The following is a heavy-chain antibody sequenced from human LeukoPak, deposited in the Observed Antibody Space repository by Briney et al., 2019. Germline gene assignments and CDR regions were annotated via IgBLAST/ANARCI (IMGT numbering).Heavy chain of an antibody. J-gene: IGHJ5*02. CDR2: IHYSGSP. CDR1: GGSFSSGAYY. V-gene: IGHV4-31*03. CDR3: ARTRLYYPGRFDP. D-gene: IGHD3-16*01. Sequence: PSETLSLTCTVSGGSFSSGAYYWSWIRQLPGKGLEWIGYIHYSGSPYYNPSLKSRVSISGDTSKNQFSLTLSSVTAADTAVYYCARTRLYYPGRFDPWGQGTLVTVSS.